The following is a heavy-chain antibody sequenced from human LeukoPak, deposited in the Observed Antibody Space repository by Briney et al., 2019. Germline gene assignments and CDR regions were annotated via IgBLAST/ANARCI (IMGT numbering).Heavy chain of an antibody. Sequence: GGSLRLSCAASGFTFSNAWMSWVRQAPGKGLEWVGRIKSKTDSGTTDYAAPVIGRFTISRDDSKNTLYLQMNSLKTEDTAVYYCATDGQHAFDRWGQGTLVTVSS. CDR1: GFTFSNAW. CDR2: IKSKTDSGTT. CDR3: ATDGQHAFDR. J-gene: IGHJ4*02. D-gene: IGHD5-18*01. V-gene: IGHV3-15*01.